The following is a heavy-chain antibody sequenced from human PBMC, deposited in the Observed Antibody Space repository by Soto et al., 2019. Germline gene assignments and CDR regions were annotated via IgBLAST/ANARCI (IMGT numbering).Heavy chain of an antibody. CDR3: AREDGYFDL. Sequence: EVQLVESGGGLVQPGGSLRLSCAASGFTFSNYWMSWVRQAPGKGLEWVANIQEDGSERYYVDSVKGRFTISRDNGENSVFLQMNSLRAEDTAVYYCAREDGYFDLWGRGTLVIVSS. V-gene: IGHV3-7*01. CDR1: GFTFSNYW. CDR2: IQEDGSER. J-gene: IGHJ2*01.